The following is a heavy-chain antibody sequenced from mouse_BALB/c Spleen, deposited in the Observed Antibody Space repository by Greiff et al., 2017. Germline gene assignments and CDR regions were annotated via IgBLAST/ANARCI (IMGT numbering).Heavy chain of an antibody. CDR3: TRGGERHFDV. V-gene: IGHV1-69*02. Sequence: QVQLQQPGAELVRPGASVKLSCKASGYTFTSYWINWVKQRPGQGLEWIGNIYPSDSYTNYNQKFKDKATLTVDKSSSSAYMQLSSPTSEDSAVYYGTRGGERHFDVWGAGTTVTVSS. CDR2: IYPSDSYT. J-gene: IGHJ1*01. CDR1: GYTFTSYW.